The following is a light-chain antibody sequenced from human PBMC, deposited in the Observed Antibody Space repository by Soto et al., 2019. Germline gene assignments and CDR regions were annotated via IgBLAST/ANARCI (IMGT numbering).Light chain of an antibody. J-gene: IGLJ2*01. Sequence: VLTQPHSVSESPGKTVTISCTRSSGSIASNYVQWYRQRPGSAPTTVIYEDNQRPSGVPDRFSGSIDSSSNSASLTISGLKTEDEADYYCQSYDSSKGVVFGGGTQLTVL. CDR2: EDN. CDR3: QSYDSSKGVV. V-gene: IGLV6-57*04. CDR1: SGSIASNY.